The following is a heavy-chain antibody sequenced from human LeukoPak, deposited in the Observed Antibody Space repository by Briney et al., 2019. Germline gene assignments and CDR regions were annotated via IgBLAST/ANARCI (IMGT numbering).Heavy chain of an antibody. CDR1: GGSIKSRRCF. D-gene: IGHD6-13*01. V-gene: IGHV4-39*01. Sequence: SETLSLTCTVSGGSIKSRRCFWGWICQPPGKGLEWIGSIYYSGITYNNPSLKTRVTISVDTSKNQFSLKLSSVTAADTAVYYCARHGSGSSSSWYDYWGQGSLVTVSS. CDR3: ARHGSGSSSSWYDY. CDR2: IYYSGIT. J-gene: IGHJ4*02.